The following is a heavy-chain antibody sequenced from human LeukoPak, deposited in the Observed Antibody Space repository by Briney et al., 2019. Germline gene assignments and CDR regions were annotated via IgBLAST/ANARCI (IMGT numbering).Heavy chain of an antibody. CDR2: FYYSGST. J-gene: IGHJ4*02. V-gene: IGHV4-59*07. Sequence: SDTLSLTCTVSGGSISIYYWSWIRQPPGKGLEWIGYFYYSGSTNYNPSLKSRVTISVDTSKNQFSLKLSSVTAADTAVYYCARATYGDLYFDSWGQGTLVTVSS. D-gene: IGHD4-17*01. CDR1: GGSISIYY. CDR3: ARATYGDLYFDS.